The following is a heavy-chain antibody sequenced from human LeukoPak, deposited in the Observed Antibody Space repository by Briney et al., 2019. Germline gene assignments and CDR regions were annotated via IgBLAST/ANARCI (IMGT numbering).Heavy chain of an antibody. Sequence: GRSLRLSCAASRFTFSTFGMHWVRQAPGKGLEWVAIISSDGSNKYYADSVRGRFTISRDNSKDTLNLQMSSLRIEDTAVYYCRAATRYLDYYYDYWGQGTLVTVSS. CDR1: RFTFSTFG. V-gene: IGHV3-30*03. J-gene: IGHJ4*02. CDR3: RAATRYLDYYYDY. D-gene: IGHD3-22*01. CDR2: ISSDGSNK.